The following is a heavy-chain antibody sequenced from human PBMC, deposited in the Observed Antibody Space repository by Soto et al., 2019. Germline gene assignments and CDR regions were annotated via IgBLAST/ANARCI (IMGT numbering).Heavy chain of an antibody. D-gene: IGHD7-27*01. Sequence: SLTRAVPHGSLKRSRYSYCAWIRQPPGKGLKWIGSINYSGSTYYNPSLKSQVTISVDTSKNQFSLRLSYVTAADTAVYYCARRDELGFDYWGQGTLVTVS. V-gene: IGHV4-39*01. J-gene: IGHJ4*02. CDR2: INYSGST. CDR1: HGSLKRSRYSY. CDR3: ARRDELGFDY.